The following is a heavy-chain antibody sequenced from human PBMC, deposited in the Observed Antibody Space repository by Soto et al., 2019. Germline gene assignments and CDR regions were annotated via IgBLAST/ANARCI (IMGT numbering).Heavy chain of an antibody. D-gene: IGHD1-26*01. CDR3: ARRGSGSYYDY. Sequence: EVQLLESGGGLVQPGGSLRLSCAASGFTFSSYAMRWVRQAPVKELEWVSAISGSGGSTYYADSVKGRFTISRDNSKNTLYLQMNSLRAEATAVYYCARRGSGSYYDYWGQGTLVTVSS. J-gene: IGHJ4*02. CDR2: ISGSGGST. V-gene: IGHV3-23*01. CDR1: GFTFSSYA.